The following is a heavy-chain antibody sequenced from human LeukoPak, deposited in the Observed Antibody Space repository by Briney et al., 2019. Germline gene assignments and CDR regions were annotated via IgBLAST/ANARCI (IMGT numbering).Heavy chain of an antibody. CDR3: ARHASPLSQVDY. CDR2: IYYSGST. CDR1: GGSISSSSYY. V-gene: IGHV4-39*01. J-gene: IGHJ4*02. Sequence: PSETLSLTCTVSGGSISSSSYYWAWIPHPPGKGLEWIGSIYYSGSTYYNPSLKSRVTISVDTSKNQFSLKLSSVTAADTAVYYCARHASPLSQVDYWGQGTLVTVSS.